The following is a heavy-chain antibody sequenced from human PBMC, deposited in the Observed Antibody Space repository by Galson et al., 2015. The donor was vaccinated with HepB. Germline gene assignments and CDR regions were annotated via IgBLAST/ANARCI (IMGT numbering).Heavy chain of an antibody. J-gene: IGHJ6*02. CDR2: INPSGGST. CDR3: ARDRGSRVPAAAMDV. CDR1: GYTFTSYY. Sequence: SVKVSCKASGYTFTSYYMHWVRQAPGQGLEWMGIINPSGGSTSYAQKFQGRVTMTRDTSTGTVYMELSSLRSEDTAVYYCARDRGSRVPAAAMDVWGQGTTVTVSS. D-gene: IGHD2-2*01. V-gene: IGHV1-46*01.